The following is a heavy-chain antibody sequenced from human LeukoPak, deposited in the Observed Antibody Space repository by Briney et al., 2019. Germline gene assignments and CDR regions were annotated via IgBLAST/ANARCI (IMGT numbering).Heavy chain of an antibody. Sequence: PSETLSLTCTVSGGSISSYYWSWIRQPAGKGLEWIGRIYTSGSTNYNPALKSRVTISVDTSKNQFSLKLSSVTAADTAIYYCAKDRKSIVVRGGYYYYYMDVWGKGTTVTVSS. CDR1: GGSISSYY. V-gene: IGHV4-4*07. CDR2: IYTSGST. D-gene: IGHD6-6*01. CDR3: AKDRKSIVVRGGYYYYYMDV. J-gene: IGHJ6*03.